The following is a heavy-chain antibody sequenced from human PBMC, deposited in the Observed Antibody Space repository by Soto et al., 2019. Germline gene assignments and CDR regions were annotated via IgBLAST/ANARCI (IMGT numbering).Heavy chain of an antibody. CDR1: VGSISSYY. CDR3: ARQGRRGHSYGLGQG. V-gene: IGHV4-39*01. CDR2: IYYSGST. Sequence: SETLSLTCTVSVGSISSYYWGWIRQPVGKGLEWIGSIYYSGSTYYNPSLKSRVTISVDTSKNQFSLKLSSVTAADTAVYYCARQGRRGHSYGLGQGWGQGTLVTVSS. J-gene: IGHJ4*02. D-gene: IGHD5-18*01.